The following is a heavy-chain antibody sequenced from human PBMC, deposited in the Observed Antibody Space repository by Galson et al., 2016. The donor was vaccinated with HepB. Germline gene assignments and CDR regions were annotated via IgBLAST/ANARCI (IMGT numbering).Heavy chain of an antibody. D-gene: IGHD7-27*01. J-gene: IGHJ2*01. CDR3: ARDRANLGSDL. V-gene: IGHV4-59*01. Sequence: SETLSLTCAVSGVSISSYYWSWIRQPPGKGLEWIGYIYYNGHTKTNSSLKSRVTLSVDTSTNHFSLNLTSVTAADTAVYYCARDRANLGSDLWGRGTRVTVSS. CDR2: IYYNGHT. CDR1: GVSISSYY.